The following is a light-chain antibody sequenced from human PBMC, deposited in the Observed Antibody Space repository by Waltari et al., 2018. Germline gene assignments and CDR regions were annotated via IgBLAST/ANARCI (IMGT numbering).Light chain of an antibody. Sequence: QSALTQPASVSGSPGPSITIPCTGTRRDVGGYNFVSWYQQNPGKAPKVMIFDVSKRPSGVAIRFSGSKSGDTASLTISGLQAEDEADYYCSSYTSGSTYVVFGGGTKLTVL. CDR3: SSYTSGSTYVV. V-gene: IGLV2-14*01. CDR2: DVS. CDR1: RRDVGGYNF. J-gene: IGLJ2*01.